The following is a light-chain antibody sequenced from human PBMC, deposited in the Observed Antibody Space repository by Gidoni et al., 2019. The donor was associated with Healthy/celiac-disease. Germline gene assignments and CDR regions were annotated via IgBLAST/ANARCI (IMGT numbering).Light chain of an antibody. CDR3: QAWDSSTAA. CDR2: QDS. CDR1: KLGDKY. J-gene: IGLJ2*01. V-gene: IGLV3-1*01. Sequence: SYELTQPPSVSVPPGQTASITCSGDKLGDKYACWYQQKPGQSPVLVIYQDSKRPSGIPERFSGSNSGNTATLTISGTQAMDEADYYCQAWDSSTAAFGGGTKLTVL.